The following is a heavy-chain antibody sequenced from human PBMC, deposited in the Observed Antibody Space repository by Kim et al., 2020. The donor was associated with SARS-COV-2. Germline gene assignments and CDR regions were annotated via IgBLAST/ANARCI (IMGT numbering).Heavy chain of an antibody. D-gene: IGHD3-22*01. V-gene: IGHV4-39*01. CDR3: ARRQGGYYDSSGYMGPLDY. J-gene: IGHJ4*02. Sequence: SETLSLTCTVSGGSISSSSYYWGWIRQPPGKGLEWIGSIYYSGSTYYNPSLKSRVTISVDTSKNQFSLKLSSVTAADTAVYYCARRQGGYYDSSGYMGPLDYWGQGTLVTVSS. CDR1: GGSISSSSYY. CDR2: IYYSGST.